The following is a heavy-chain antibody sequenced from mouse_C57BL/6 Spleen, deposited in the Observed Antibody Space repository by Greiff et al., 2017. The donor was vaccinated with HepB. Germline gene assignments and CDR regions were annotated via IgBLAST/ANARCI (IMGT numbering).Heavy chain of an antibody. CDR3: ARSYGSREWYFDV. J-gene: IGHJ1*03. V-gene: IGHV1-81*01. Sequence: VQLQQSGAELARPGASVKLSCKASGYTFTSYGISWVKQRTGQGLEWIGEIYPRSGNTYYNEKFKGKATLTADKSSSTAYMELRSLTSEDSAVYFCARSYGSREWYFDVWGTGTTVTVSS. CDR2: IYPRSGNT. CDR1: GYTFTSYG. D-gene: IGHD1-1*01.